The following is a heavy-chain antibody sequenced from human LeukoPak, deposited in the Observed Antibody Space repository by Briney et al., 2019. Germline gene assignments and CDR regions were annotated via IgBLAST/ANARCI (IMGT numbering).Heavy chain of an antibody. CDR1: GGSISSYY. CDR3: ARAVDTAMVLDY. Sequence: SETLSLTCTVSGGSISSYYWSWIRQPPGKGLEWIGYIYYSGSTNYNPSLKSRVTISVDTSKNQFSLKLSSVTAADTAVYYCARAVDTAMVLDYWGQGPLVTVSS. J-gene: IGHJ4*02. D-gene: IGHD5-18*01. V-gene: IGHV4-59*01. CDR2: IYYSGST.